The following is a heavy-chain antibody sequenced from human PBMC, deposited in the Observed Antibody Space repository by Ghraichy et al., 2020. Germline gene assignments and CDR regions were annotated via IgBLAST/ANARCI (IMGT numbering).Heavy chain of an antibody. Sequence: GESLNISCAASGFTFSSFAMSWVRQAPGKGLERVSAISGSGAGTWYADSVKGRFTISRDNSRNTVYLQMNSLRAEDTAVYYCAKGTLAYCSGSTCYYFDYWAREPWSPSP. J-gene: IGHJ4*02. V-gene: IGHV3-23*01. CDR3: AKGTLAYCSGSTCYYFDY. D-gene: IGHD2-15*01. CDR1: GFTFSSFA. CDR2: ISGSGAGT.